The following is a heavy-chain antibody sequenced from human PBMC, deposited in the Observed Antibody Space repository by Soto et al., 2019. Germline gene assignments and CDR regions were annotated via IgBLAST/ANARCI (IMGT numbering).Heavy chain of an antibody. CDR3: ARQAVDEGYSSGWYFDA. CDR2: VSYNVRT. CDR1: GGSISSRSYF. J-gene: IGHJ4*02. D-gene: IGHD6-19*01. V-gene: IGHV4-39*01. Sequence: QLLLQESGPGLVKPSETLFLTCTVSGGSISSRSYFWGWIRQPPGKGLEWIGSVSYNVRTCSNPSLNRRRTMSVDTAKNQFCLKLTSVTAADTAVYYCARQAVDEGYSSGWYFDAWGQGTLVTVSS.